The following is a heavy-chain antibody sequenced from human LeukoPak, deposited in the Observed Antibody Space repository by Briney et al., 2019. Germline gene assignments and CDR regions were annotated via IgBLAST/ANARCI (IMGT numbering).Heavy chain of an antibody. V-gene: IGHV3-11*01. CDR1: GLTFSDYY. CDR2: ISSSGSTI. Sequence: GGSLRLSCAASGLTFSDYYMSWIRQAPGKGLEWVSYISSSGSTIYYADSVKGRFTISRDNAKNSLYLQMNSLRAEDTAVYYCARTYSSSPSWDFDYWGQGTLVTVSS. J-gene: IGHJ4*02. CDR3: ARTYSSSPSWDFDY. D-gene: IGHD6-13*01.